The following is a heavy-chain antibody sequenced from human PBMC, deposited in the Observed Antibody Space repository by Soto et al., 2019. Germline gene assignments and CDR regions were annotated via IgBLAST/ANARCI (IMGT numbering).Heavy chain of an antibody. CDR3: ARHRFEGYGMDV. D-gene: IGHD3-16*02. V-gene: IGHV4-30-4*01. J-gene: IGHJ6*02. CDR2: IYYSGST. CDR1: GGSISSGDYY. Sequence: SETLSLTCTVSGGSISSGDYYWSWIRQPPGKGLEWIGYIYYSGSTYYNPSLKSRVTISVDTSKNQFSLKLSSVTAADTAVYYCARHRFEGYGMDVWGQGTTVTVSS.